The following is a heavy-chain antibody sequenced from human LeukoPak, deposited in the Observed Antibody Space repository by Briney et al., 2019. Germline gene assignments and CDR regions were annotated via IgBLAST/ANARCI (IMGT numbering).Heavy chain of an antibody. CDR2: IYYSGST. Sequence: TSETLSLTCTVSGGSISSYYWSWIRQPPGKGLEWIGYIYYSGSTNYNPSLKSRVTISVDTSKNQFSLKLSSVTAADTAVYYCARVVAPAYYDFWSGYQSYYYGMDVWGQGTTVTVSS. CDR1: GGSISSYY. J-gene: IGHJ6*02. CDR3: ARVVAPAYYDFWSGYQSYYYGMDV. V-gene: IGHV4-59*01. D-gene: IGHD3-3*01.